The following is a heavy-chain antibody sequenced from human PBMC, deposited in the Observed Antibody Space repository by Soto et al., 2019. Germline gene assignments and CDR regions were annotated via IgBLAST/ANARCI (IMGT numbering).Heavy chain of an antibody. CDR2: ISSSGGTI. D-gene: IGHD6-19*01. CDR3: TKSADSAGWGVDF. CDR1: GFTFSNYD. Sequence: PGGSLRLSCAVSGFTFSNYDMSWVRQAPGKGLECVAYISSSGGTIYNADSVKGRFTISRDNARNSLSLQMNILSDEDTAVYYCTKSADSAGWGVDFWGQGTLVTVSS. V-gene: IGHV3-48*02. J-gene: IGHJ4*02.